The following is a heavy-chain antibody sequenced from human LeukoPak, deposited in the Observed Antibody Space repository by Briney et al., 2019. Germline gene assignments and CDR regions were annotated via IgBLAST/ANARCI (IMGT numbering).Heavy chain of an antibody. Sequence: SETLSLTCTVSGGSISTYYWNWIRQSPGKGLEWIGYISYSGSTNYNPSLKSRVTISVDTSKDQFSLNLNSVTAADTAVYYCARDVRPLIHAFDIWGQGTMVTVSS. CDR3: ARDVRPLIHAFDI. V-gene: IGHV4-59*01. CDR1: GGSISTYY. CDR2: ISYSGST. J-gene: IGHJ3*02.